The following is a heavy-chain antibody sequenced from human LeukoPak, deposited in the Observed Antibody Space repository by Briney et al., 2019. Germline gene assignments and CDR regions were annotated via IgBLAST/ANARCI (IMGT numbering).Heavy chain of an antibody. J-gene: IGHJ4*02. Sequence: PGGSLRLSCAASGFTFSSYSMNWVRQAPGKGLEWIGEINHSGSTNYNPSLKSRVTTSVDTSKNQFSLKLSSVTAADTAVYYCARGRYCSGGSCLIDYWGQGTLVTVSS. CDR3: ARGRYCSGGSCLIDY. CDR1: GFTFSSYS. D-gene: IGHD2-15*01. V-gene: IGHV4-34*01. CDR2: INHSGST.